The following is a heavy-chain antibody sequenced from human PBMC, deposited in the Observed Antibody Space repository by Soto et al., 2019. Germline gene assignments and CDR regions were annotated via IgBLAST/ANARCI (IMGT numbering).Heavy chain of an antibody. J-gene: IGHJ4*02. V-gene: IGHV3-21*06. CDR1: GFTFTRYS. Sequence: GSLRLSCAASGFTFTRYSMNWVRQAPGKGLEWVSSISSTTHYIYYADSMRGRFTISRDNAKNAVYLEMNSLRAEDTAVYYCARESEDLTSNFDYWGQGTLGTVSS. CDR2: ISSTTHYI. CDR3: ARESEDLTSNFDY.